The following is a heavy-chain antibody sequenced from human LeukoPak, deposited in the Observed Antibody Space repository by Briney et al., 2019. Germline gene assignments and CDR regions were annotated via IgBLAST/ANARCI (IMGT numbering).Heavy chain of an antibody. J-gene: IGHJ2*01. CDR2: INPSGGGT. D-gene: IGHD3/OR15-3a*01. Sequence: ASVKVSCKASGYTFTSYYMHWVRQAPGQGLEWMGFINPSGGGTQYAQKFQGRVTMTRDTSTSTVYMELSSLGSDDTAVYFCARESPGLRYFDLWGRDTLVTVSP. CDR1: GYTFTSYY. CDR3: ARESPGLRYFDL. V-gene: IGHV1-46*01.